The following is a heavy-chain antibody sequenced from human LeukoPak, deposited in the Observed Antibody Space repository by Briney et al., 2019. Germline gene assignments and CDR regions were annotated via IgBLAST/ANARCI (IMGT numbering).Heavy chain of an antibody. CDR1: GFTFSSYA. D-gene: IGHD2-2*01. V-gene: IGHV3-30*01. CDR3: ARDATDIVVVPAAPRGFYYYYYMDV. CDR2: ISYDGSNK. J-gene: IGHJ6*03. Sequence: GGSLRLSCAASGFTFSSYAMHWVRQAPGKGLEWVAVISYDGSNKYYADSVKGRFTISRDNSKNTLHLQMNSLRAEDTAVYYCARDATDIVVVPAAPRGFYYYYYMDVWGKGTTVTVSS.